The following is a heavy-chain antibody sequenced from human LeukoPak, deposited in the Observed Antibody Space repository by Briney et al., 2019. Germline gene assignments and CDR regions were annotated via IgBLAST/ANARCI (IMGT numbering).Heavy chain of an antibody. V-gene: IGHV3-23*01. D-gene: IGHD1-26*01. CDR3: AKVPLESGSSYPYYYYMDV. CDR1: GFTFTTYA. CDR2: ISESGDSS. Sequence: GGSLRLSCAASGFTFTTYAMSWVRQTPGKGLEWVSSISESGDSSYYADSVKGRFTISRHNSKNTLYLQMNSLRAEDTAVYYCAKVPLESGSSYPYYYYMDVWGKGTTVTVSS. J-gene: IGHJ6*03.